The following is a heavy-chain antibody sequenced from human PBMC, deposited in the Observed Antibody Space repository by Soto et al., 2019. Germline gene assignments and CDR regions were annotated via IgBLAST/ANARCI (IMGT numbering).Heavy chain of an antibody. CDR1: GFSFGSYA. V-gene: IGHV3-23*01. CDR2: ISGSDGKT. Sequence: GGSLRLSCAASGFSFGSYALSWVRQAPGKGLEWVSTISGSDGKTFCADSVKGRFSISRETSQSTLYLQMNSLRADDTAMYYCELWSYLDYWGEGTRVTVS. D-gene: IGHD3-3*01. CDR3: ELWSYLDY. J-gene: IGHJ4*02.